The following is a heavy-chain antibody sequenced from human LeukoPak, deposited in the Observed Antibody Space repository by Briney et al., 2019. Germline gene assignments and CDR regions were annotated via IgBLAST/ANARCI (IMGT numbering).Heavy chain of an antibody. CDR1: GFTFSSYG. Sequence: GGSLRLSCAASGFTFSSYGMHWVRQAPGKGLEWVAFIRYDGSNKYYADSVKGRFTISRDKSKNTLYLQMNSLRAEDTAVYYCAREGIAAAAYYFDYWGQGTLVTVSS. J-gene: IGHJ4*02. V-gene: IGHV3-30*02. CDR2: IRYDGSNK. D-gene: IGHD6-13*01. CDR3: AREGIAAAAYYFDY.